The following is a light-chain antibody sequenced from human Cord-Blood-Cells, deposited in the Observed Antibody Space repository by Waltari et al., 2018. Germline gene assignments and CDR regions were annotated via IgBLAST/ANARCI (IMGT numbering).Light chain of an antibody. Sequence: QSALTQPASVSGSPGQSITISRTGTSSDVGSYNLASWYQQHPGKAPKLMIYEGSKRPSGVSNRFSGSKSGNTASLTISGLQAEDEADYYCCSYAGSSTWVFGGGTKLTVL. CDR2: EGS. CDR1: SSDVGSYNL. V-gene: IGLV2-23*01. J-gene: IGLJ3*02. CDR3: CSYAGSSTWV.